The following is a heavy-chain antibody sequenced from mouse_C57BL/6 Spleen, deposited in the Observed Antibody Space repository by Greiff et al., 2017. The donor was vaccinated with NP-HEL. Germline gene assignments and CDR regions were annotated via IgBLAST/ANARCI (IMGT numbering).Heavy chain of an antibody. V-gene: IGHV1-55*01. Sequence: VKLQESGAELVKPGASVKMSCKASGYTFTSYWITWVKQRPGQGLEWIGDIYPGSGSTNYNEKFKSKATLTVDTSSSTAYMQLSSLTSEDSAVYYCARDGYYIDYWGQGTTLTVSS. CDR3: ARDGYYIDY. CDR1: GYTFTSYW. D-gene: IGHD2-3*01. CDR2: IYPGSGST. J-gene: IGHJ2*01.